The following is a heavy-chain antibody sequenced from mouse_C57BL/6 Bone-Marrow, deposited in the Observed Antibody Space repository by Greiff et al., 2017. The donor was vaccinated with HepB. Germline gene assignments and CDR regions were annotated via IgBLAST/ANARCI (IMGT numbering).Heavy chain of an antibody. CDR3: ASTPITTVVYFDY. CDR2: ISDGGSYT. D-gene: IGHD1-1*01. V-gene: IGHV5-4*03. Sequence: EVKLMESGGGLVKPGGSLKLSCAASGFTFSSYAMSWVRQTPEKRLAWVATISDGGSYTYYPDNVKGRFTISSTTAKNNLYMQMSHLKSDDTAMYYGASTPITTVVYFDYWGQGTTLTVSS. J-gene: IGHJ2*01. CDR1: GFTFSSYA.